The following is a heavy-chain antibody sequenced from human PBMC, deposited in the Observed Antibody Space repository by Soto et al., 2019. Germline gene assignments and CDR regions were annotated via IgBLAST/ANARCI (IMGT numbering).Heavy chain of an antibody. CDR3: TTSNLGVDF. V-gene: IGHV3-15*01. J-gene: IGHJ4*02. Sequence: GSSLRLSCAASGLIFSDVWMTWVRQAPGKGLEWVGRIKTKPDDGTIDYAAPVRGRFTISRDDSKNTLYLQMTSLTPDDTGVYYCTTSNLGVDFWGPGTLVTVSS. CDR1: GLIFSDVW. D-gene: IGHD1-1*01. CDR2: IKTKPDDGTI.